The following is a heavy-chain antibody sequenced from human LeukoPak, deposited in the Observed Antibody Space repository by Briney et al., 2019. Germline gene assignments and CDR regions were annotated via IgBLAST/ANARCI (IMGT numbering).Heavy chain of an antibody. V-gene: IGHV3-23*01. CDR2: SSSSDDGK. D-gene: IGHD6-13*01. Sequence: GGSLRLSCTASGLSLNSYAISWVRQVPGKGLEWVSASSSSDDGKWYADSVRGRFTISRDNSKNTLYLQMNSLRAEDTAVYYCAKDPSGSSWYYFDYWGQGTLVTVSS. J-gene: IGHJ4*02. CDR1: GLSLNSYA. CDR3: AKDPSGSSWYYFDY.